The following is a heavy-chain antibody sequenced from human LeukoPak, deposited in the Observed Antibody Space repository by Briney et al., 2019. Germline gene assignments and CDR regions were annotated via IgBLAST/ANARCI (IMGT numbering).Heavy chain of an antibody. CDR2: IYYSGST. D-gene: IGHD2-15*01. Sequence: PSETLSLTCTVSGGSISSSSYYWGWIRQPPGKGLEWIGSIYYSGSTYYNPSLKSRVTISVDTSKNQFSLKLSSVTAADTAVYYCARPAVAAPYYFDYWGQGTLVTVSS. CDR1: GGSISSSSYY. CDR3: ARPAVAAPYYFDY. V-gene: IGHV4-39*01. J-gene: IGHJ4*02.